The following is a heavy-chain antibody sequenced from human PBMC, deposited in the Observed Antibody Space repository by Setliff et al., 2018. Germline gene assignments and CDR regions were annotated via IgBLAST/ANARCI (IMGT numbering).Heavy chain of an antibody. CDR1: GGSISSGSNY. V-gene: IGHV4-61*09. J-gene: IGHJ4*02. CDR2: IDPSGNT. CDR3: ARDYWGSLDY. Sequence: PSETLSLTCTVSGGSISSGSNYWSWIRQPAGRGLEWIGHIDPSGNTNYHPSLKSRVTISGDTSKNQFSLKLTSVTFADTAVYYCARDYWGSLDYWGQGTLVTVSS. D-gene: IGHD7-27*01.